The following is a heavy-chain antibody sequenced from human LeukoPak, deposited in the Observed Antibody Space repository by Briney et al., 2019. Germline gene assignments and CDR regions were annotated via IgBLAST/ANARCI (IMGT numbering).Heavy chain of an antibody. CDR1: GFIFSSYG. D-gene: IGHD3-22*01. CDR3: AKGYDSSGYYGPLDY. CDR2: IRYDGSNK. J-gene: IGHJ4*02. Sequence: PGGSLRLSCAASGFIFSSYGMHWVRQAPGKGLEWVAFIRYDGSNKYYADSVKGRFTISRDNSKNTLCLQMNSLRAENTAVYYCAKGYDSSGYYGPLDYSVQGAPVTVSS. V-gene: IGHV3-30*02.